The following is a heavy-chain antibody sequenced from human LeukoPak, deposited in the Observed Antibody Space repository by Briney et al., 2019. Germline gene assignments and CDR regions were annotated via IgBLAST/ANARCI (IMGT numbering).Heavy chain of an antibody. CDR2: MSPNSGNT. Sequence: ASVKVSCKASGYTFTSYDINWVRQATGQGLEWMGWMSPNSGNTGYAQKFQGRVTITRNTSISTAYMELSSLRAEDTALYYCARDTGYCSSTSCYNYYYYMDVWGKGTTVTVSS. CDR3: ARDTGYCSSTSCYNYYYYMDV. V-gene: IGHV1-8*03. CDR1: GYTFTSYD. D-gene: IGHD2-2*02. J-gene: IGHJ6*03.